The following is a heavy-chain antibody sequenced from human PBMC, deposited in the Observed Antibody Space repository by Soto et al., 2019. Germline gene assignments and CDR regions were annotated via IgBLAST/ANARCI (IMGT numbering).Heavy chain of an antibody. CDR1: GFTGSNTY. CDR2: IYTAGGT. D-gene: IGHD2-2*01. J-gene: IGHJ5*02. Sequence: GGSLRLSCAASGFTGSNTYMTRVRQPPGKGLERVSVIYTAGGTTYPDSVTGRFIISRDNSKNTLYLQMNSLRPDDTAVYYCARALPVGKAGFDTWGPGTLVTISS. CDR3: ARALPVGKAGFDT. V-gene: IGHV3-53*01.